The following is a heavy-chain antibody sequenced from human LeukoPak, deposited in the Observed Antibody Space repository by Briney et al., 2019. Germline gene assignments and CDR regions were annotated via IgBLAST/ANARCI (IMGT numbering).Heavy chain of an antibody. CDR3: ARDETPYYYDY. Sequence: GGSLRLSCAASGFSVINAWMSWVRQAPGQGLEWVSVIYSGGSTYYADSVKGRFTISRDNSKNTLYLQMNSLRAEDTAVYYCARDETPYYYDYWGQGTLVTVSS. CDR1: GFSVINAW. V-gene: IGHV3-66*01. CDR2: IYSGGST. J-gene: IGHJ4*02.